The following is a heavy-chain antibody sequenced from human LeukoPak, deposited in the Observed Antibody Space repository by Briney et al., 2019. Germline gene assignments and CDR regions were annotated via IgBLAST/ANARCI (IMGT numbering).Heavy chain of an antibody. Sequence: SGGSLRLSCAASGFTFTSYSMNWVRQAPGKGLEWVSAISGSGGSTYYADSVKGRFTISRDNSKNTLYLQMNSLRAEDTAVYYCANSGGGRWYSPSGDYWGQGTLVTVSS. D-gene: IGHD4-23*01. CDR1: GFTFTSYS. V-gene: IGHV3-23*01. J-gene: IGHJ4*02. CDR2: ISGSGGST. CDR3: ANSGGGRWYSPSGDY.